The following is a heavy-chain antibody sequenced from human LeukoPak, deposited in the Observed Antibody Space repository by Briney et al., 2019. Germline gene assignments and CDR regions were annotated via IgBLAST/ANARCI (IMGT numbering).Heavy chain of an antibody. CDR2: ISAYNGNT. J-gene: IGHJ4*02. V-gene: IGHV1-18*01. CDR3: ARERGAMVRGVILSDN. Sequence: ASVKVSCKASGYSFTTYGINWVRQAPRQGLEWMAWISAYNGNTNYAQNFQGRVTLTTDTLTTTAYMELRSLRYDDTAVYYCARERGAMVRGVILSDNWGQGTLVTVSS. D-gene: IGHD3-10*01. CDR1: GYSFTTYG.